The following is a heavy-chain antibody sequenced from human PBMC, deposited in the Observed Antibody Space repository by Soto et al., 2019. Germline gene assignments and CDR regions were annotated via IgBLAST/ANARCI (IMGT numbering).Heavy chain of an antibody. D-gene: IGHD2-8*01. Sequence: EVQLVESGGGLVQPGGSLRLSCVASGFTVSNNYMTWVRQAPGKGLEWVSNMYSGGETFYTDSVKGRFTISRDSSTNTLYLQMDNVRAEDTAVYYCARAPGVNWAWGKGTTVTVSS. V-gene: IGHV3-66*01. J-gene: IGHJ6*04. CDR2: MYSGGET. CDR3: ARAPGVNWA. CDR1: GFTVSNNY.